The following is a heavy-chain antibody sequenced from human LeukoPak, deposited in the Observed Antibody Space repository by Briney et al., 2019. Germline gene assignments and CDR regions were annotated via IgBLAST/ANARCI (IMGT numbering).Heavy chain of an antibody. V-gene: IGHV3-23*01. CDR1: GLTFSSHW. J-gene: IGHJ4*02. D-gene: IGHD1-26*01. CDR2: ISISGGT. CDR3: TKHGERGTNRFDY. Sequence: GGSLRLSCAASGLTFSSHWMHWVRQAPGKGLEWVSVISISGGTYYADSVKGRFTISRDISKNTVFLQMDSLRVEDTAVYYCTKHGERGTNRFDYWGQGTLVTASS.